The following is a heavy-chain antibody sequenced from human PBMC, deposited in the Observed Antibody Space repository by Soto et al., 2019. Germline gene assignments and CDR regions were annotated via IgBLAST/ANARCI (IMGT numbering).Heavy chain of an antibody. J-gene: IGHJ6*02. V-gene: IGHV3-23*01. CDR1: GFSFNTYA. CDR2: INYSGRTT. Sequence: VQLLESGGGLVQPGGSLRLSCDTSGFSFNTYAMTWVRQATGMGLEWVAVINYSGRTTFHAQSLKGGFTIATANIRKTVFLQMASLRAGDTAVYYLVKKRGSGKTYYYAGDVWGLGTTVSVSS. CDR3: VKKRGSGKTYYYAGDV. D-gene: IGHD3-10*01.